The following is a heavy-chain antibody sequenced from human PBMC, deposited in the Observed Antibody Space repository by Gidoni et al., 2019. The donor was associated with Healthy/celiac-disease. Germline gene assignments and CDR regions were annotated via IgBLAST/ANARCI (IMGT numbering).Heavy chain of an antibody. CDR1: GFNFTSYA. D-gene: IGHD3-16*01. CDR3: AKGLDPGYFDY. CDR2: ISGSGGST. J-gene: IGHJ4*02. Sequence: EVQLLESGGGLVQSGGSLRLSCAASGFNFTSYAMSWVRQAPGKGLEWVSAISGSGGSTYYADAVKGRFTISRDNSKNTLYLQMNSLRAEDTAVYYCAKGLDPGYFDYWGQGTLVTVSS. V-gene: IGHV3-23*01.